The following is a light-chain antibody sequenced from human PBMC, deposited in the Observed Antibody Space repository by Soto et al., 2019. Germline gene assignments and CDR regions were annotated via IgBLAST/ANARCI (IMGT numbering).Light chain of an antibody. V-gene: IGLV1-51*01. CDR1: SSNIGGNS. CDR2: DDN. CDR3: GSWDSSLSAYV. J-gene: IGLJ1*01. Sequence: HSVLTQPPSVSAAPSQKVTISCSGSSSNIGGNSVSWYQQLPGTAPKLLIYDDNKRPSGIPDRFSGSKSGTSATLGITGFQTGDEADYYCGSWDSSLSAYVFGTGTKVTV.